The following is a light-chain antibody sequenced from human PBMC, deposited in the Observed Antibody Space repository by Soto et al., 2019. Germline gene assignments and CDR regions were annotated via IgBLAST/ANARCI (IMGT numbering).Light chain of an antibody. CDR3: AAWDDSLSGYV. CDR2: KVD. V-gene: IGLV2-14*01. CDR1: SSDLAGLNY. Sequence: QSVLTQPASVSGSPGQSITIPCTGRSSDLAGLNYVSWYQQHPGMAPKLIFYKVDNRPSGVPDRFSGSKSGTSASLAISGLRSEDEADYYCAAWDDSLSGYVFGTGTKLTVL. J-gene: IGLJ1*01.